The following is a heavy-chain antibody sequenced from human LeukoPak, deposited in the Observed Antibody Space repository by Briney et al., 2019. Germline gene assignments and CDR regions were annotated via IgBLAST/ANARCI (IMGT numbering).Heavy chain of an antibody. CDR2: IYSEGTT. J-gene: IGHJ6*02. CDR1: GFTVSSSY. V-gene: IGHV3-53*01. Sequence: GGSLRLSCTGSGFTVSSSYMSWVRRAPGRGLEWVSLIYSEGTTYYADSVKGRFTISRDTSKNTLYLQMNSLRADDTAVYYCARESRLRRENYYYGLDVWGQGTTVTVSS. CDR3: ARESRLRRENYYYGLDV. D-gene: IGHD1-26*01.